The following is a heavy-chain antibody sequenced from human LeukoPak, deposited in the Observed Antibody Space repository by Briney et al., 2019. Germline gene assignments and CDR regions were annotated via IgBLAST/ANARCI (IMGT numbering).Heavy chain of an antibody. CDR1: DGAIAGYS. V-gene: IGHV4-4*07. CDR2: IYTSGST. D-gene: IGHD2-2*01. Sequence: SETLSLTCTVSDGAIAGYSWSWIRQPAGKGPEWIGRIYTSGSTNYNPSLKSRVTISVDTSKNQFSLKLSSVTAADTAVYYCARERGYCSSTSCYHYYYYYYYMDVWGKGTTVTISS. J-gene: IGHJ6*03. CDR3: ARERGYCSSTSCYHYYYYYYYMDV.